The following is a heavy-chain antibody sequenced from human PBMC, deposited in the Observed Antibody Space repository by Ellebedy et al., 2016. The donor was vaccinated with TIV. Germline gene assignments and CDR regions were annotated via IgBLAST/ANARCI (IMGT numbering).Heavy chain of an antibody. CDR3: ARDMRRELLIGALDI. V-gene: IGHV3-30*03. CDR1: GFTFSSFG. CDR2: ISHDGNNK. Sequence: GESLKISCAASGFTFSSFGIHWVSQAPGKGLEWVAVISHDGNNKYYGESVKGRFTLSRDRNKNTLYLEMNSLRVDDTAVYYCARDMRRELLIGALDIWGQGTMVTVSS. D-gene: IGHD1-26*01. J-gene: IGHJ3*02.